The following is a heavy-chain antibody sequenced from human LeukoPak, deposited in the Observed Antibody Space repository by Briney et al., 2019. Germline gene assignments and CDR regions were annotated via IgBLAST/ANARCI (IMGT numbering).Heavy chain of an antibody. CDR3: AKGYYGGSATHFDS. Sequence: GGSLRLSCAASGFTFSTLAMSWVRQAPGKGLERVSVMSGSGGSGTYYADSVEGRFTISRDNSKNTLFLEMNSLRAEDTALYYCAKGYYGGSATHFDSWGQGIVVTVSS. CDR1: GFTFSTLA. D-gene: IGHD4-23*01. J-gene: IGHJ4*02. V-gene: IGHV3-23*01. CDR2: MSGSGGSGT.